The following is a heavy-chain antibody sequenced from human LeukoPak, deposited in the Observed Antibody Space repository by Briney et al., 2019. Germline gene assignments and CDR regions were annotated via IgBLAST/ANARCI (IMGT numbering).Heavy chain of an antibody. Sequence: SETLSLTWAVYGGSFSGYYWSWIRQPPGKGLEWIGEINHSGSTNYNPSLKSRVTISVDTSKNQFSLKLSSVTAADTAVYYCARGRSWYGDSYFDYWGQGTLVTVSS. D-gene: IGHD4-17*01. J-gene: IGHJ4*02. V-gene: IGHV4-34*01. CDR3: ARGRSWYGDSYFDY. CDR2: INHSGST. CDR1: GGSFSGYY.